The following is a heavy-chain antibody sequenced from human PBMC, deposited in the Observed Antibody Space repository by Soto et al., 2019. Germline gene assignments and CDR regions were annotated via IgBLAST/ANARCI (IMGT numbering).Heavy chain of an antibody. J-gene: IGHJ4*02. D-gene: IGHD3-16*01. Sequence: SETLSLTCTVSGGSISSSSCHWGWIRQPPGKGLEWIASIKYSGTTFYNPSLKSRVTLSVDTSKNQFALKLSSVTAADTAVYYCARRYGGNFDYWGQGTLVTVSS. V-gene: IGHV4-39*06. CDR1: GGSISSSSCH. CDR3: ARRYGGNFDY. CDR2: IKYSGTT.